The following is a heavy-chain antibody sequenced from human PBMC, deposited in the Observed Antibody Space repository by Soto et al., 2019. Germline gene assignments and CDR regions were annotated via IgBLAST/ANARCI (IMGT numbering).Heavy chain of an antibody. CDR1: GFSVRTNY. Sequence: EVQLVETGGGLIQPGGSLRLSCAASGFSVRTNYMSWVCQAPGKGLEWVSVFESGGSIYYADSVKGRFIISRDNAKNTLYLQMNSLRVEDTAVYYCARAGVTPNFFDYWGQGTLVTVSS. J-gene: IGHJ4*02. V-gene: IGHV3-53*02. CDR2: FESGGSI. D-gene: IGHD3-10*01. CDR3: ARAGVTPNFFDY.